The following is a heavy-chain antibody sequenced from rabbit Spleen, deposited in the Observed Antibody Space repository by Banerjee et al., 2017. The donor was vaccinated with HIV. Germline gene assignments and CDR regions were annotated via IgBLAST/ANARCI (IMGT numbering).Heavy chain of an antibody. CDR3: ARTAGYPGRYYFSL. V-gene: IGHV1S7*01. D-gene: IGHD7-1*01. J-gene: IGHJ4*01. CDR1: GFDFSSYG. CDR2: IDLVFGST. Sequence: QSLVESGGGLVQPGGSLKLSCKASGFDFSSYGVSWVRQAPGKGLEWIGYIDLVFGSTYKASWVKGQCPTSSYNAQNTLYLQLNSLTAADTATDFWARTAGYPGRYYFSLWGQGTLVTV.